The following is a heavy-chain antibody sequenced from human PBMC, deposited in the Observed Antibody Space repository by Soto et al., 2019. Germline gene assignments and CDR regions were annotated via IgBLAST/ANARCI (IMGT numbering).Heavy chain of an antibody. CDR3: ARAGLYGSGSYIDY. V-gene: IGHV1-2*04. CDR1: GYTFTDHF. D-gene: IGHD3-10*01. J-gene: IGHJ4*02. Sequence: ASVKVSCKASGYTFTDHFIHWVRQAPGQGLEGMGCINPKNGVPKYAQKFQDWVTMTRDTSINTAYMVVSRLKSDDTAVYYCARAGLYGSGSYIDYWGQGTLVTVSS. CDR2: INPKNGVP.